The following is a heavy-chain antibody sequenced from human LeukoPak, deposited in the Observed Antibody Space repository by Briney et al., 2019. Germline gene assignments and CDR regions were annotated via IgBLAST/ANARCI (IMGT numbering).Heavy chain of an antibody. Sequence: LETLSLTCAVSGSSITSDYLWGWIRQPPGKGLEWIATIYYSWGTYFNPSLKSRVSISLDASKNQFSLKLTSLTAADTAIYYCARNVTAGFFDFWGQGILVTVSS. CDR2: IYYSWGT. J-gene: IGHJ4*02. D-gene: IGHD1-1*01. CDR3: ARNVTAGFFDF. V-gene: IGHV4-38-2*01. CDR1: GSSITSDYL.